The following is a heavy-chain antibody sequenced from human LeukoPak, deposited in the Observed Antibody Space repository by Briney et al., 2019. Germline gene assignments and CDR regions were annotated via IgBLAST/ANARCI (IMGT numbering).Heavy chain of an antibody. Sequence: PETLSLTCTVSGGSISSYYWSWIRQPPGKGLEWIGYIYYSGSTNYNPSLKSRVTISVDTSKNQFSLKLSSVTAADTAVYYCAGTSGSYYPFDYWGQGTLVTVSS. J-gene: IGHJ4*02. CDR1: GGSISSYY. CDR3: AGTSGSYYPFDY. V-gene: IGHV4-59*08. D-gene: IGHD1-26*01. CDR2: IYYSGST.